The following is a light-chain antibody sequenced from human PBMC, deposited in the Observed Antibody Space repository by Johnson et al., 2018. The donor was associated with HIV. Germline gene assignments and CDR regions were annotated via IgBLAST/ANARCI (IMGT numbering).Light chain of an antibody. CDR3: GTWDSSLSAGV. CDR1: SSNVGNNY. Sequence: QYVLTQPPSVSAAPGQKVTISCSGTSSNVGNNYVSWYQQFPGTAPKLLIYEKNKRPSGIPDRFSASKSGTSATLAITGLQTGDEADYYCGTWDSSLSAGVFGTGAKVTVL. CDR2: EKN. V-gene: IGLV1-51*02. J-gene: IGLJ1*01.